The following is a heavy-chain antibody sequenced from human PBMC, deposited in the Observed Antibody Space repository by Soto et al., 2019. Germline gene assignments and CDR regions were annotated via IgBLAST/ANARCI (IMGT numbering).Heavy chain of an antibody. Sequence: GGSLTLSCAASGFTLSNSWMNWVRQAPGKGLEWVGRIKSKTDGGTTDYAAPVKGRFTISRDDSKNTLYLQMNSLRVEDSAVYYCEKFLDHHPHRWLAHWRQGTLLTVSS. CDR1: GFTLSNSW. D-gene: IGHD2-21*01. J-gene: IGHJ5*02. CDR3: EKFLDHHPHRWLAH. V-gene: IGHV3-15*07. CDR2: IKSKTDGGTT.